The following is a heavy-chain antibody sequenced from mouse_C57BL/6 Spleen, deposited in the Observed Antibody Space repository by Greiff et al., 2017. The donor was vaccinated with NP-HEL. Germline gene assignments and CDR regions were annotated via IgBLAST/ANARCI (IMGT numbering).Heavy chain of an antibody. CDR2: IDPENGDT. Sequence: EVQLQQSGAELVRPGASVKLSCTASGFNIKDDYMHWVKQRPEQGLEWIGWIDPENGDTEYASKFQGKATITADTSSNTAYLQLSSLTSEDTAVYYCTTSYDYDRVAYWGQGTLVTVSA. J-gene: IGHJ3*01. CDR1: GFNIKDDY. D-gene: IGHD2-4*01. V-gene: IGHV14-4*01. CDR3: TTSYDYDRVAY.